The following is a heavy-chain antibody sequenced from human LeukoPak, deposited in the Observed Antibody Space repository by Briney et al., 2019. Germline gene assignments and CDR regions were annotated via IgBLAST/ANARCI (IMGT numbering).Heavy chain of an antibody. CDR3: ATVPRIPAVGNTEYFQY. CDR1: GDSFTSYW. CDR2: VNPADSDT. D-gene: IGHD6-13*01. J-gene: IGHJ1*01. Sequence: GESLKISCKGSGDSFTSYWIAWVRQMPGKGLEWMGIVNPADSDTRYSPSFQGQVTISVDKSISTAYLQWSSLQASDTAMYYCATVPRIPAVGNTEYFQYWGQGTLVTVSS. V-gene: IGHV5-51*01.